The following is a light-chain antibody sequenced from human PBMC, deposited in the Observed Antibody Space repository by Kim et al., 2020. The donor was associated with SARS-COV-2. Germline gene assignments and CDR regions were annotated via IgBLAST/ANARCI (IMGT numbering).Light chain of an antibody. CDR2: GAS. J-gene: IGKJ1*01. Sequence: SLSPGEGATLSCRASQGRTTSHLAWDQQKPGQAPRLLISGASSRATGIPDRFSGSGYGTDFTLTVSRLEPEDFAVYYCQQYERSRTFGQGTKLEI. CDR3: QQYERSRT. CDR1: QGRTTSH. V-gene: IGKV3-20*01.